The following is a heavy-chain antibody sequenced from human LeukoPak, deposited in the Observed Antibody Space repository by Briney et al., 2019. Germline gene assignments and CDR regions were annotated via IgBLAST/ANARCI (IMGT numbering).Heavy chain of an antibody. CDR3: ARTDIVATIHFDY. CDR1: GGSVSSSNYY. Sequence: SETLSLTCTVSGGSVSSSNYYWSWIRQPPGEGLEWIGYIYYSGTTNYNPSLKSRVTISVDTSKNQFSLKLSSVTAADTAVYYCARTDIVATIHFDYWGQGTLVTVSS. V-gene: IGHV4-61*01. J-gene: IGHJ4*02. CDR2: IYYSGTT. D-gene: IGHD5-12*01.